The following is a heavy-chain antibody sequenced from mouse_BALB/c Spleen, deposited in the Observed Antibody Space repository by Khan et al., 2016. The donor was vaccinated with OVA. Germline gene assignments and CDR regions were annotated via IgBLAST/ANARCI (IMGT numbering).Heavy chain of an antibody. D-gene: IGHD2-10*02. V-gene: IGHV2-6-5*01. J-gene: IGHJ4*01. CDR3: AKGVWSYYYAIDY. CDR1: GFSLTDYG. CDR2: IWGGGST. Sequence: VKLQESGPGLVAPSQSLSITCTVSGFSLTDYGVSWIRQPPGKGLEWLGVIWGGGSTYYNSALKSRLSISKDNSKSQVFLKMNSLQTDDTAMYYCAKGVWSYYYAIDYWGQGTSVTVSS.